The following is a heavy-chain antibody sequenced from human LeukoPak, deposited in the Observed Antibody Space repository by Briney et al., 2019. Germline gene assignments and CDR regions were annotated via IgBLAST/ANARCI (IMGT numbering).Heavy chain of an antibody. CDR1: GYTFTGYY. CDR2: INPNSGGT. CDR3: ARAYYYDSSGYPFY. Sequence: ASVKVSCKTSGYTFTGYYMHWVRQAPGQGLEWMGWINPNSGGTNYAQKFQGRVTMTRDTSISTANMELSRLRSDDTAMYYCARAYYYDSSGYPFYWGQGTLVTVSS. D-gene: IGHD3-22*01. V-gene: IGHV1-2*02. J-gene: IGHJ4*02.